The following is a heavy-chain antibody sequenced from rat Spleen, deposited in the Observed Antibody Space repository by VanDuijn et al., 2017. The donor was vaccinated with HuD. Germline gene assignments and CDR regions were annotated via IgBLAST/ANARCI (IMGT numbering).Heavy chain of an antibody. D-gene: IGHD4-2*01. CDR2: ITYEGIST. J-gene: IGHJ2*01. CDR1: GFTFSDHY. Sequence: EVKLVESGGGLVEPGRSLKLSCAASGFTFSDHYMAWVRQAPKKGLEWVASITYEGISTYYGDSVKGRFTISRDNTKSILYLQMNSLRSEDTATYYCTREDWAFDYWGQGVMVTVSS. V-gene: IGHV5-22*01. CDR3: TREDWAFDY.